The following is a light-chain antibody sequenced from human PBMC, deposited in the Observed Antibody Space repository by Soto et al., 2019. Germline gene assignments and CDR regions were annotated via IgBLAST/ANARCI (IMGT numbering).Light chain of an antibody. CDR2: YTS. Sequence: EIVLTQSPATLSSSPGETATLSCRASQYVGTRLAWYQHKPGQAPRLLIYYTSNRATGIPARFSGSGSGTDFTLTISTLAREDFAIYYCHQRQSWHRTFGQGTKVEIK. V-gene: IGKV3D-11*03. J-gene: IGKJ1*01. CDR3: HQRQSWHRT. CDR1: QYVGTR.